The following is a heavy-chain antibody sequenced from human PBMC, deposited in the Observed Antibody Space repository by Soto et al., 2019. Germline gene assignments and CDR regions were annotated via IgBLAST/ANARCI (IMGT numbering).Heavy chain of an antibody. D-gene: IGHD3-9*01. CDR3: VIYQWSRYFDWLPLFDY. CDR1: GYTFTSYG. CDR2: ISAYNGNT. V-gene: IGHV1-18*01. Sequence: GASVKVSCKASGYTFTSYGISWVRQAPGQGLEWMGWISAYNGNTNYAQKLQGRVTMTTDTSTSTAYMELRSLRSDDTAVYYCVIYQWSRYFDWLPLFDYWGHGTLVTGSS. J-gene: IGHJ4*01.